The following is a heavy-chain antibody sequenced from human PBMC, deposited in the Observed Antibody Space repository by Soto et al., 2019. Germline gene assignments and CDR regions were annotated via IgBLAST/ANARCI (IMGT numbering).Heavy chain of an antibody. CDR1: GGSISNYY. CDR2: IYYSGST. D-gene: IGHD1-26*01. V-gene: IGHV4-59*01. J-gene: IGHJ4*02. Sequence: QVQLQESGPGLVKPSETLSLTCTVSGGSISNYYWSWIRQPPGKGLEWIGYIYYSGSTNYNPSLTSRVTISVDTSKNQFALKLSSVTAADTAVYYCARRYGGNFDYWGQGTLVTVSS. CDR3: ARRYGGNFDY.